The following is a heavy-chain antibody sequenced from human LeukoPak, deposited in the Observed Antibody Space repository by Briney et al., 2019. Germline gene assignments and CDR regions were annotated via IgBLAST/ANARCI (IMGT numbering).Heavy chain of an antibody. Sequence: PGGSLRLSCAASGFTVSSNYMSWVRQAPGKGLEWVSVIYSGGSTYYADSVKGRFTISRDNSKNSLYLQMNSLRAEDTAVYYCARDAGATTDYYYGMDVWGQGTTVTVSS. CDR1: GFTVSSNY. J-gene: IGHJ6*02. CDR3: ARDAGATTDYYYGMDV. D-gene: IGHD1-26*01. V-gene: IGHV3-66*01. CDR2: IYSGGST.